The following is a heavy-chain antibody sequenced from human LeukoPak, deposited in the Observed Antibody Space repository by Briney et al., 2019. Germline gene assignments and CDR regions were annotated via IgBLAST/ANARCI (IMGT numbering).Heavy chain of an antibody. Sequence: ASVKVSCKASGYTFTGYYMHWVRQAPGQGLEWMGWINPNSGGTNYAQKFQGRVTMTRDTSISTAYMELSRLRSDDTAVYYSARDFNSTYYYYMDVWGKGTTVTVSS. CDR3: ARDFNSTYYYYMDV. CDR1: GYTFTGYY. CDR2: INPNSGGT. V-gene: IGHV1-2*02. D-gene: IGHD2/OR15-2a*01. J-gene: IGHJ6*03.